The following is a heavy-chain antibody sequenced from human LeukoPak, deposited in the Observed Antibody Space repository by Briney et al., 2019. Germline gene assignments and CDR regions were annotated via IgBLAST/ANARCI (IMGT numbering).Heavy chain of an antibody. D-gene: IGHD2-15*01. J-gene: IGHJ4*02. V-gene: IGHV3-7*01. CDR3: AREDGYCSGGNCYSYFDS. Sequence: GGSLRLSCAASGFMFSSNWMSWVRLAPGKGLEWVAYIKKTGSETYYVDSVKGRFTITRDNARNSLFLQMNSLRAEDTAVYYCAREDGYCSGGNCYSYFDSWGQGALVTVSS. CDR2: IKKTGSET. CDR1: GFMFSSNW.